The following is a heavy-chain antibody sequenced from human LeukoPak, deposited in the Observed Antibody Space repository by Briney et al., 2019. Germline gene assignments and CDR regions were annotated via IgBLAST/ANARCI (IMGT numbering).Heavy chain of an antibody. CDR1: GFNFNKYE. J-gene: IGHJ4*02. CDR3: ARDTYYYDTSGSYVWYFDY. CDR2: ISSSGGTI. D-gene: IGHD3-22*01. Sequence: QPGGSLRLSCTASGFNFNKYEMNWVRQAPGKGLEWVSYISSSGGTIYYADSVKGRFTISRDNAKDSLYLQMTSLRAEDTAVYYCARDTYYYDTSGSYVWYFDYWGQGTQVTVSS. V-gene: IGHV3-48*03.